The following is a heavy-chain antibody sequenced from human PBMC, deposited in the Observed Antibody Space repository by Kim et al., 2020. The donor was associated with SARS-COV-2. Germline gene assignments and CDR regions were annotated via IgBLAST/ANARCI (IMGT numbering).Heavy chain of an antibody. CDR2: ISGSAAST. CDR3: AKDKGYSSGWFDF. CDR1: GFTFSDYD. V-gene: IGHV3-23*01. Sequence: GGSLRLSCAASGFTFSDYDMSWVRQAPGKGLEWVSSISGSAASTYYADSMNGRFIISRDNSKNTLYLQITGLRADDTALYYCAKDKGYSSGWFDFCGEGT. J-gene: IGHJ4*02. D-gene: IGHD6-19*01.